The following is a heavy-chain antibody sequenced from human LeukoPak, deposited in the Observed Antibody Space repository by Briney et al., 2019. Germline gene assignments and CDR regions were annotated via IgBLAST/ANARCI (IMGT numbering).Heavy chain of an antibody. V-gene: IGHV3-7*02. J-gene: IGHJ4*02. Sequence: PGGSLRLSCAASGFTFSGYWMSWVRQAPGKGLEWVANIKQDGSEKYYVDSVKGRFTISRDNAKNSLFLQMNSLRAEDTAVYYCATPVQDGGLDYWGQGTLVTVSS. CDR3: ATPVQDGGLDY. CDR2: IKQDGSEK. CDR1: GFTFSGYW. D-gene: IGHD3-10*01.